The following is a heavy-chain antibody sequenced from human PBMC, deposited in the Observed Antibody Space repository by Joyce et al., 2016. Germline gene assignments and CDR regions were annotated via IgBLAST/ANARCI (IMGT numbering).Heavy chain of an antibody. Sequence: QVQLVQSGAEVQKPGASVKVSCKSSGYTFTDYYIHWVRQAPGQGLEWMGLINPNSGGTNCAKNFQGRVNMTGDTSISTVYMELHRLRSDDTAVYYCARATKPVMVVGFPEFWGQGTLVTVSS. CDR3: ARATKPVMVVGFPEF. V-gene: IGHV1-2*02. D-gene: IGHD1-26*01. J-gene: IGHJ4*02. CDR2: INPNSGGT. CDR1: GYTFTDYY.